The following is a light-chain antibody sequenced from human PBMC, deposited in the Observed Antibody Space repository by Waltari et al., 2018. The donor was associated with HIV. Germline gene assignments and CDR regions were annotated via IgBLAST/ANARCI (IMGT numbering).Light chain of an antibody. V-gene: IGKV2-28*01. CDR2: LDS. CDR3: MQTLQTPPT. CDR1: QTLLHSNGYNY. Sequence: EIVLTQSPLSLSVTPAEPASISCMSSQTLLHSNGYNYLDWYLQKPGQPPQLLIYLDSNRASGVPDRFSGSGSGTNFTLKISRVEVEDVGTYFCMQTLQTPPTFGQGTKLDIK. J-gene: IGKJ2*01.